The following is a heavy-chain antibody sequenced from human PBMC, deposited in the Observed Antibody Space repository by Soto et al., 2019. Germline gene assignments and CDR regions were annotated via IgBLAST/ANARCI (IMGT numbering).Heavy chain of an antibody. CDR1: GFTFSSYA. CDR3: AKAGSGRGGYEGNWFNA. Sequence: EVQLLESGGGLVQPGGSLRLSCAASGFTFSSYAMSWVRQAPGKGLEWVSEMSGSGGSTYYADSVKGRFTISRDNSKNPLYLEINSLRAEDKAVYYCAKAGSGRGGYEGNWFNAWGQGTRVTVSS. J-gene: IGHJ5*02. D-gene: IGHD6-19*01. CDR2: MSGSGGST. V-gene: IGHV3-23*01.